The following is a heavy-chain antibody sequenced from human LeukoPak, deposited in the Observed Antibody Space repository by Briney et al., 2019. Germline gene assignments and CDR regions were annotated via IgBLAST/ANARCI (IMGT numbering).Heavy chain of an antibody. J-gene: IGHJ3*02. D-gene: IGHD3-3*01. CDR1: GFIFSNYA. CDR2: IRYDGGNT. Sequence: GGSLRLSCAASGFIFSNYAMQWVRQAPGMGLEWVAFIRYDGGNTYYADSVKGRFTISRDNAKNSLYLQMNSLRAEDTAVYYCARARAPYYDFWSGYSGSGDAFDIWGQGTMVTVSS. CDR3: ARARAPYYDFWSGYSGSGDAFDI. V-gene: IGHV3-30*02.